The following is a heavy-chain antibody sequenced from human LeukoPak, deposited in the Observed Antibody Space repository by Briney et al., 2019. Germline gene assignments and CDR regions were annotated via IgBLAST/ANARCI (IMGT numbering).Heavy chain of an antibody. CDR3: AKPTYYSSDPFDY. CDR1: GFTFSTYG. J-gene: IGHJ4*02. D-gene: IGHD3-22*01. Sequence: GGSLRLSCAASGFTFSTYGMHWVRQAPGEGLEWVALTSYDESNKYYADSVKGRFTISRDNSKNTLYLQMNSLRAEDTAVYYCAKPTYYSSDPFDYWGQGTLVTVSS. V-gene: IGHV3-30*18. CDR2: TSYDESNK.